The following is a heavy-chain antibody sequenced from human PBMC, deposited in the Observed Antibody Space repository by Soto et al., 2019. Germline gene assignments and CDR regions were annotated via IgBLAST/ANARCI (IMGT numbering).Heavy chain of an antibody. J-gene: IGHJ5*02. V-gene: IGHV1-69*13. D-gene: IGHD3-22*01. CDR3: ARCLHYYDSSGYYYYNWFDP. Sequence: ASVKVSCKASGGTFSSYAISWVRQAPGQGLEWMGGIIPIFGTANYAQKFQGRVTITADESTSTAYMELSSLRSEDTAVYYCARCLHYYDSSGYYYYNWFDPWGQGTLVTVSS. CDR1: GGTFSSYA. CDR2: IIPIFGTA.